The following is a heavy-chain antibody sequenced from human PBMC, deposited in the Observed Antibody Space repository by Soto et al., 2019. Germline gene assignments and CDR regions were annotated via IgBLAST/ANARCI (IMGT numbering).Heavy chain of an antibody. Sequence: QVQLVQSGAEVKKPGASVKVSCKASGYTFTSYGISWVRQAPGQGLEWMGWIRAYNGNTNYAQKLQGRVTMTTDTSTSTAYMELRSLRSDDTAVYYCARDATAITMVREYGMDVWGQGTTVTVSS. CDR2: IRAYNGNT. J-gene: IGHJ6*02. D-gene: IGHD3-10*01. CDR3: ARDATAITMVREYGMDV. CDR1: GYTFTSYG. V-gene: IGHV1-18*01.